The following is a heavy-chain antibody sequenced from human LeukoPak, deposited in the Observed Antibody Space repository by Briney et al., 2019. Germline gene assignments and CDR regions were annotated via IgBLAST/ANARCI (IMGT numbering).Heavy chain of an antibody. D-gene: IGHD2/OR15-2a*01. J-gene: IGHJ5*02. V-gene: IGHV3-21*01. CDR2: ISSSSDYI. CDR3: ARGKTSQNIVTRKKYNWFDP. CDR1: GFTFCSYN. Sequence: GGSLRLSCAASGFTFCSYNMNWVRQAPGKGLWWVSSISSSSDYIYYTDSVKGRFTISRDNAKNSLYSQMTSLRAEDTAVYYGARGKTSQNIVTRKKYNWFDPWGQGTLVTVSS.